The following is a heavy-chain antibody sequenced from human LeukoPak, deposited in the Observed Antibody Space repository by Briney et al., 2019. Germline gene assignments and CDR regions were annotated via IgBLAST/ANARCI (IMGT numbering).Heavy chain of an antibody. J-gene: IGHJ4*02. CDR2: ISGSGSTI. Sequence: GGSLRLSCAASGFTFSNYEMNWVRQAPGKGLEGVSYISGSGSTIYYADSVKGRFTISRDNAKNSLYLQMNSLRAEDTAVYYCARGRSVAAGTTTISPFDYWGQGTLVTVSS. CDR1: GFTFSNYE. V-gene: IGHV3-48*03. D-gene: IGHD6-13*01. CDR3: ARGRSVAAGTTTISPFDY.